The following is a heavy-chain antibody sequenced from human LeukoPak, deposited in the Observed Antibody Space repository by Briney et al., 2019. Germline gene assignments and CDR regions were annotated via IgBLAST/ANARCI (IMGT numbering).Heavy chain of an antibody. J-gene: IGHJ4*02. V-gene: IGHV3-33*01. D-gene: IGHD2-2*02. CDR1: GFTFSSYG. CDR3: ARLPGYCSSNSCYKMTIPFDY. Sequence: GRSLRLSCAASGFTFSSYGMHWVRQAPGKGLEWVADIWFDGKNEHFADSVKGRFTISRDNSKNTLYLQMNSLRAEDTAVYYCARLPGYCSSNSCYKMTIPFDYWGQGTLVTVSS. CDR2: IWFDGKNE.